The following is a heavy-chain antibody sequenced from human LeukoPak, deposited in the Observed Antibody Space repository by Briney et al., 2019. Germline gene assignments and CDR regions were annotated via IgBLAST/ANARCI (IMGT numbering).Heavy chain of an antibody. Sequence: PGGSLRLACAASGFTFSDYYMSWIRQAPGKGLEWVSYISSSGSTIYYADSVKGRFTISRDNAKNSLYLQMNSLRAEDTAVYYCARARAVAAPQDYWGQGTLVTVSS. J-gene: IGHJ4*02. CDR2: ISSSGSTI. D-gene: IGHD6-19*01. CDR1: GFTFSDYY. V-gene: IGHV3-11*01. CDR3: ARARAVAAPQDY.